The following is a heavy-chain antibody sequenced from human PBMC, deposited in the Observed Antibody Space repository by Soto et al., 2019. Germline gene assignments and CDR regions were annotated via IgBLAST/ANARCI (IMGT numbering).Heavy chain of an antibody. Sequence: SGGSLRLSCATSGFSFSDFEMHWFRQAPGKGLEWVSYISSGGTTKYYADSVKGRFTISRDNAKNSLFLQMNSLRAEDTAVYYCAREYYDILTGLYLNWFERWGQGTLVTVSS. D-gene: IGHD3-9*01. V-gene: IGHV3-48*03. J-gene: IGHJ5*02. CDR3: AREYYDILTGLYLNWFER. CDR1: GFSFSDFE. CDR2: ISSGGTTK.